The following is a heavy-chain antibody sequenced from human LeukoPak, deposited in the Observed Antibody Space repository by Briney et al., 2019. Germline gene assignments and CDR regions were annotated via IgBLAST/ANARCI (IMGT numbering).Heavy chain of an antibody. CDR3: AINSGDYFDS. J-gene: IGHJ4*02. D-gene: IGHD5-12*01. CDR1: GYTFTGYY. Sequence: SVKVSCKASGYTFTGYYLHWVRQAPGQGLEWMGRIIPILGIANYAQKFQGRVTITADQSTSTAYMELSSLRSEDTAFYYCAINSGDYFDSWGQGTLVTVSS. V-gene: IGHV1-69*02. CDR2: IIPILGIA.